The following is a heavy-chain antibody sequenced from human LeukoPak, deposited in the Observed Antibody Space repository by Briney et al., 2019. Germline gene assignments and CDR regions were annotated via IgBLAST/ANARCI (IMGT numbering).Heavy chain of an antibody. CDR2: NT. J-gene: IGHJ4*02. D-gene: IGHD3-22*01. V-gene: IGHV3-30*01. Sequence: NTYYADSVKGRFTISRDNSKNTLYLQMNSLRVEDTAVYYCARDRSSSVYDSSGYYFSYLDYWGQGTLVTVSS. CDR3: ARDRSSSVYDSSGYYFSYLDY.